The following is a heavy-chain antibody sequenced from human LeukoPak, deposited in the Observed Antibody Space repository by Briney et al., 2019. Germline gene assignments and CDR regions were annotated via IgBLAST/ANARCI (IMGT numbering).Heavy chain of an antibody. Sequence: GGSLRLSCAASGFTFSSYEMNWVRQAPGKGLEWVSYISSSGSTIYYADSVKGRFTISRDSARNSLYLQMNSLRAEDTAVYYCARDLPWNHHNSAEYFHHWGQGTLVTVSS. V-gene: IGHV3-48*03. D-gene: IGHD2/OR15-2a*01. J-gene: IGHJ1*01. CDR2: ISSSGSTI. CDR3: ARDLPWNHHNSAEYFHH. CDR1: GFTFSSYE.